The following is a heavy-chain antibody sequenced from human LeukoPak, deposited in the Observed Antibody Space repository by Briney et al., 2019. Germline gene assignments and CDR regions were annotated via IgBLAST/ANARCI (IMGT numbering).Heavy chain of an antibody. Sequence: SETLSLTCTVSGGSISSYYWSWIRQPPGKGLEWFGYIYYSGSTNYNPSLKSRVTISVDTSKNQFSLKLSSVTAADTAVYYCARSDGSYYFDYWGQGTLVTVSS. CDR2: IYYSGST. J-gene: IGHJ4*02. CDR3: ARSDGSYYFDY. CDR1: GGSISSYY. D-gene: IGHD1-26*01. V-gene: IGHV4-59*08.